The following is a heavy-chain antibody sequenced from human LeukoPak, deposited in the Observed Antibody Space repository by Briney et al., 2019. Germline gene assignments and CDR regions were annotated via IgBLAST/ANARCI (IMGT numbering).Heavy chain of an antibody. Sequence: ASVKVSCKASGYTFTGYYMHWVRQAPGQGLEWMGWINPNSGGTNYAQKFQGWVTMTRDTSISTAYMELSRLRSDDTAAYYCARDRCSGGSGGSDATPPGLGNSFDPLAQASLVTVSP. CDR3: ARDRCSGGSGGSDATPPGLGNSFDP. J-gene: IGHJ5*02. D-gene: IGHD2-15*01. V-gene: IGHV1-2*04. CDR2: INPNSGGT. CDR1: GYTFTGYY.